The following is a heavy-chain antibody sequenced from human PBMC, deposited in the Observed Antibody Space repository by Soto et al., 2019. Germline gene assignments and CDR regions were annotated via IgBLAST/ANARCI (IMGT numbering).Heavy chain of an antibody. D-gene: IGHD3-10*02. V-gene: IGHV4-59*01. CDR2: IYYSGST. J-gene: IGHJ5*02. Sequence: PSETLCLTCTVSGGSISIYYWTGIRQPPGKGLEWIGYIYYSGSTNYNPSLKSRVTISVDTSKNQFSLNLSSVTAADAAVYYCARVLFREWPSGWFDPWGQGTLVTVSS. CDR3: ARVLFREWPSGWFDP. CDR1: GGSISIYY.